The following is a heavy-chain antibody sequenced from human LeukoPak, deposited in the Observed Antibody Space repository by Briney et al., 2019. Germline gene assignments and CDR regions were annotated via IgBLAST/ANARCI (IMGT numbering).Heavy chain of an antibody. J-gene: IGHJ4*02. Sequence: SETLSLTCIVSGDSISSGSYYWGWIRQPPGKGLEWIGSFYYSGSTNYNPSLESRVSISVDTSKNQFSLKLSSVTAADTAVYYCARVRGYYPDYWGQGTLVTVSS. V-gene: IGHV4-39*07. CDR2: FYYSGST. CDR1: GDSISSGSYY. CDR3: ARVRGYYPDY.